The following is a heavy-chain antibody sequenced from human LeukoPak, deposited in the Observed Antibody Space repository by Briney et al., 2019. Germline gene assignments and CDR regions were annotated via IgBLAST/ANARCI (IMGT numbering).Heavy chain of an antibody. D-gene: IGHD3-10*01. J-gene: IGHJ4*02. V-gene: IGHV1-2*02. CDR2: INPNSGGT. CDR3: AKTYLWFGELGTFDY. Sequence: ASVKVSCKASGYTFTGYYMHWVRQAPGQGLEWMGWINPNSGGTNYAQKLQGRVTMTTDTSTSTAYMELRSLRSDDTAVYYCAKTYLWFGELGTFDYWGQGTLVTVSS. CDR1: GYTFTGYY.